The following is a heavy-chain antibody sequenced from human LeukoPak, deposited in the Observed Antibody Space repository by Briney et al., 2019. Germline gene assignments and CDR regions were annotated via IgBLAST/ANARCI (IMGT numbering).Heavy chain of an antibody. D-gene: IGHD3-9*01. J-gene: IGHJ1*01. Sequence: ASVNVSCKASGYTFTSYGISWVRQAPGQGLEWMGWISAYNGNTNYAQKLQGRVTMTTDTSTSTAYMELRSLRSDDTAVYYCARDFYDILTGEHWGQGTLVTVSS. V-gene: IGHV1-18*04. CDR1: GYTFTSYG. CDR2: ISAYNGNT. CDR3: ARDFYDILTGEH.